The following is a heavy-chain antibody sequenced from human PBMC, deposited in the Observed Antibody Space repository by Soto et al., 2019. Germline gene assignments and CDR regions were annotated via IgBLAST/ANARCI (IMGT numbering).Heavy chain of an antibody. D-gene: IGHD2-15*01. CDR3: AGGLLYYYYGMDV. CDR1: GFTVSSNS. J-gene: IGHJ6*02. Sequence: EVQLVESGGGLVQPGGSLRLSCAASGFTVSSNSMSWVRQAPGKGLEWVSVIYSGGSTYYADSVKGRFTISRDNSKNTLYLQMNSLRAEDTAVYYCAGGLLYYYYGMDVWGQGTTVTVSS. V-gene: IGHV3-66*01. CDR2: IYSGGST.